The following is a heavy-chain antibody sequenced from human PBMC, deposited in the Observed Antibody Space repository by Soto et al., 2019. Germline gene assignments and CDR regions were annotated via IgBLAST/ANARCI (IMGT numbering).Heavy chain of an antibody. J-gene: IGHJ6*03. CDR3: AKNGCSYPACYPYYYYVDV. V-gene: IGHV3-30-3*01. D-gene: IGHD2-15*01. CDR2: ISYDGSNK. CDR1: GFTFSSYA. Sequence: GGSLRLSSAASGFTFSSYAMHWVRQAPGKGLEWVAVISYDGSNKYYADSVKGRFTISRDISKSTLYLQMSSLRAEDTAVYYCAKNGCSYPACYPYYYYVDVWGKGTTVTVSS.